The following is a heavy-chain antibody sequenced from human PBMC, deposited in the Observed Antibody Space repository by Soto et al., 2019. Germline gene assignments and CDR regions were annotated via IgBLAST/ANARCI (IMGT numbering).Heavy chain of an antibody. V-gene: IGHV3-11*01. J-gene: IGHJ5*02. CDR1: GFTFSDYY. CDR2: ISSSGSTI. CDR3: ARAVVVAANWFDP. Sequence: GGSLRLSCAASGFTFSDYYMSWIRQAPGKGLEWVSYISSSGSTIYYADSVKGRFTISRDNAKNSLYLQMNSLRAEDTAVYYCARAVVVAANWFDPWGQGTLVTVSS. D-gene: IGHD2-15*01.